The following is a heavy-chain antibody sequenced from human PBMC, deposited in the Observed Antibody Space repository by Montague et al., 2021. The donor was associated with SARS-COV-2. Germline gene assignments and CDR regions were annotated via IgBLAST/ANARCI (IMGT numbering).Heavy chain of an antibody. D-gene: IGHD2-21*02. CDR2: INHSGST. V-gene: IGHV4-34*01. CDR1: GGSFSGYY. Sequence: SETLSLTCALYGGSFSGYYWSWIRQPPGKGLEWIGEINHSGSTNXNPSLRSRVTISVDTSKNQFSLKLSSVTAADTAVYYCARGSWHIVVVTAIRDGYYGMDVWGQGTTVTVSS. J-gene: IGHJ6*02. CDR3: ARGSWHIVVVTAIRDGYYGMDV.